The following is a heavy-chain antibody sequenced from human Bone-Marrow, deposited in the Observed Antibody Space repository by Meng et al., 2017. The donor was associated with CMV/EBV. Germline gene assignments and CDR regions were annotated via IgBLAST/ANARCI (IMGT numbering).Heavy chain of an antibody. CDR2: ISSSSSYI. V-gene: IGHV3-21*01. CDR1: GFTCSSYS. J-gene: IGHJ4*02. Sequence: GESLKISCAASGFTCSSYSMNWVRQAPGKGLEWVSSISSSSSYIYYADSVKGRFTISRDNAKNSLYLQMNSLRAEDTAVYYCARERPPDYWGQGTRVTVSS. CDR3: ARERPPDY.